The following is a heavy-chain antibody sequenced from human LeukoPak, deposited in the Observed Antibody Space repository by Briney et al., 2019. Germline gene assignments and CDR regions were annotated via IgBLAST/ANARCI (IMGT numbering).Heavy chain of an antibody. CDR1: GGSISSSSYY. J-gene: IGHJ3*02. CDR2: IYYSGST. V-gene: IGHV4-30-4*08. D-gene: IGHD1-26*01. Sequence: SETLSLTCTVSGGSISSSSYYWGWIRQPPGRGLEWIGYIYYSGSTYYNPSLKSRVTISVDTSKNQFSLKLSSVTAADTAVYYCARGRGSYYDAFDIWGQGTMVTVSS. CDR3: ARGRGSYYDAFDI.